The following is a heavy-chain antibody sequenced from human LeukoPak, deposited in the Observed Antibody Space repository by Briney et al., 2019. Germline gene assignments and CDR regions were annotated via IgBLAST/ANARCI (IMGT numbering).Heavy chain of an antibody. Sequence: GGSLRLSCAASGFIFSKSWMSWVRQVPGKGLEWVANMNGDGSVKDYVDSVKGRFTISRDNARQSLYLQMSGLRAEDTAVYYCATYTHWVAGDVWGQGTTVTVSS. CDR3: ATYTHWVAGDV. D-gene: IGHD3-16*01. J-gene: IGHJ6*02. CDR1: GFIFSKSW. V-gene: IGHV3-7*01. CDR2: MNGDGSVK.